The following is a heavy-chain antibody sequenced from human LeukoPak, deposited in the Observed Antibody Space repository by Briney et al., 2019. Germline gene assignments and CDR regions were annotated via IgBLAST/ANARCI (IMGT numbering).Heavy chain of an antibody. CDR3: ARLGVDLIRYYYYYMDV. D-gene: IGHD3-16*01. J-gene: IGHJ6*03. CDR2: IKQDGSEK. CDR1: GFTFSSYW. V-gene: IGHV3-7*01. Sequence: GGSLRLSCAASGFTFSSYWMSWVRQAPGKGLEWVANIKQDGSEKYYVDSVKGRFTISRDNAKNSLYLQMNSLRAEDTAVYYCARLGVDLIRYYYYYMDVWGKGTTVTISS.